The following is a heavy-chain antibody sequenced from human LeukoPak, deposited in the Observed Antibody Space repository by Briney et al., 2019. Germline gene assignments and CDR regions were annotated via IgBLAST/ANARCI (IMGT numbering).Heavy chain of an antibody. CDR2: IYYSGST. Sequence: SETLSLTCTVSGVSISSYYWSWIRQPPGKGLEWIGDIYYSGSTKYNPSLKSRVTISVDTSKNQFSLKLSSVTAADTAVYYFARGKIYLTDYYYYGRDVWGQETTVTVS. CDR1: GVSISSYY. CDR3: ARGKIYLTDYYYYGRDV. V-gene: IGHV4-59*01. J-gene: IGHJ6*02. D-gene: IGHD3-16*01.